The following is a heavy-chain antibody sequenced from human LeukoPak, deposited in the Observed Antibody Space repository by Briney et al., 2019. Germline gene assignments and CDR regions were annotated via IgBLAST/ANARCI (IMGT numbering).Heavy chain of an antibody. CDR2: IIPIFGTA. D-gene: IGHD1-26*01. Sequence: GASVKVSCKASGGTFSSYAISWVRQAPGQGLEWMGGIIPIFGTANYAQKFQGRVTITTGESTSTAYMELSSLRSEDTAVYYCYCSGSYSGTTDYWGQGTLVTVSS. CDR1: GGTFSSYA. CDR3: YCSGSYSGTTDY. V-gene: IGHV1-69*05. J-gene: IGHJ4*02.